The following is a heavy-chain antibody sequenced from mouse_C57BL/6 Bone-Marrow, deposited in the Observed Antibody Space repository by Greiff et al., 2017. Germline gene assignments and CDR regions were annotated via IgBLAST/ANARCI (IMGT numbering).Heavy chain of an antibody. J-gene: IGHJ4*01. Sequence: EVHLVESGGGLVKPGGSLKLSCAASGFTFSDYGMHWVRQAPEKGLEWVAYISSGSSTIYYADTVKGRFTISRDNAKNTRFLQMTSLRSKDTAMYYCAREYYGSGWLAMDYWGQGTSVTVSS. V-gene: IGHV5-17*01. CDR1: GFTFSDYG. CDR3: AREYYGSGWLAMDY. D-gene: IGHD1-1*01. CDR2: ISSGSSTI.